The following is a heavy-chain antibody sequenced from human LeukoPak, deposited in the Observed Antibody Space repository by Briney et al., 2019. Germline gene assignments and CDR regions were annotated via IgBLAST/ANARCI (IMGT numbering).Heavy chain of an antibody. D-gene: IGHD6-13*01. V-gene: IGHV4-39*01. Sequence: PSQTLSLTCTVSGGSISSGGYYWSWIRQPPGKGLEWIGSIYYSGSTYYNPSLKSRVTISVDTSKNQFSLKLSSVTAADTAVYYCARHYRAADPGTTGADYWGQGTLVTVSS. CDR3: ARHYRAADPGTTGADY. CDR2: IYYSGST. J-gene: IGHJ4*02. CDR1: GGSISSGGYY.